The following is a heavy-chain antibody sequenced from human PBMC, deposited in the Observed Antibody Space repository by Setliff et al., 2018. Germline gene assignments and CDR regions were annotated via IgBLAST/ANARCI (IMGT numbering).Heavy chain of an antibody. CDR1: GYTFTTYT. CDR3: ARGFDVCGGGACYTDGPYYFDY. CDR2: INTNTGNP. V-gene: IGHV7-4-1*02. D-gene: IGHD2-21*02. Sequence: ASVKVSCKASGYTFTTYTMNWVRQAPGQGLEWMGWINTNTGNPTYAQGFTGRFVFSLDTSVSTAYLQINSLEAEDTAVYYCARGFDVCGGGACYTDGPYYFDYWGLGTLVTVSS. J-gene: IGHJ4*02.